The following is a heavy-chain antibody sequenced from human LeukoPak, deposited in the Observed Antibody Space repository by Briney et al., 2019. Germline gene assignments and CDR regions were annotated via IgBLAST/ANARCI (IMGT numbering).Heavy chain of an antibody. CDR1: GGSISSSSYY. CDR2: IYYSGST. V-gene: IGHV4-39*01. J-gene: IGHJ4*02. CDR3: ARHYSIFGVVIHFDY. Sequence: SETLSLTCTVSGGSISSSSYYWGWIRQPPGKGLEWIGSIYYSGSTYYNPSLKSRVTISVDTSKNQFSLKLSSVTAADTAVYYCARHYSIFGVVIHFDYWGQGTLATVSS. D-gene: IGHD3-3*01.